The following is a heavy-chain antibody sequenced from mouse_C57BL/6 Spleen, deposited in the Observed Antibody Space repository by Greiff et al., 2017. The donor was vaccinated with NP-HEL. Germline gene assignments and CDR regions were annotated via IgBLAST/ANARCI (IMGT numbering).Heavy chain of an antibody. CDR1: GFNIKDYY. Sequence: VQLKQSGAELVKPGASVKLSCTASGFNIKDYYMHWVKQRTEQGLEWIGRIDPEDGETKYAPKFLGKATITADTSSNTAYLQLSSLTSEDTAVYYCAILYYGSPWFAYWGQGTLVTVSA. J-gene: IGHJ3*01. V-gene: IGHV14-2*01. D-gene: IGHD1-1*01. CDR2: IDPEDGET. CDR3: AILYYGSPWFAY.